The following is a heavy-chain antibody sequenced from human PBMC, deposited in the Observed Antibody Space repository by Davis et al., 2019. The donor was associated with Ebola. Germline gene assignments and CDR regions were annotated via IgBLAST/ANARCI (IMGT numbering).Heavy chain of an antibody. Sequence: SETLSLTCAVYGGSFSGYYWSWIRQPPGKGLEWIGEINHSGSTNYNPSLKSRVTISVDTSKNQFSLKLSSVNAADTAVYYCARHTIFGVVIIRYYGMDVWGQGTTVTVSS. V-gene: IGHV4-34*01. D-gene: IGHD3-3*01. CDR2: INHSGST. J-gene: IGHJ6*02. CDR1: GGSFSGYY. CDR3: ARHTIFGVVIIRYYGMDV.